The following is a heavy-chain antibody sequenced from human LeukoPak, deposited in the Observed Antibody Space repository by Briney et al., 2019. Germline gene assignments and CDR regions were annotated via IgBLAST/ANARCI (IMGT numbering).Heavy chain of an antibody. CDR1: GGSISSSSYY. CDR3: ARRLDYYDSSGPIPYYYYYYMDV. CDR2: IYYSGST. V-gene: IGHV4-39*07. J-gene: IGHJ6*03. D-gene: IGHD3-22*01. Sequence: SETLSLTCTVSGGSISSSSYYWGWIRQPPGKGLEWIGSIYYSGSTYYNPSLKSRVTISVDTSKNQFSLKLSSVTTADTAVYYCARRLDYYDSSGPIPYYYYYYMDVWGKGTTVTVSS.